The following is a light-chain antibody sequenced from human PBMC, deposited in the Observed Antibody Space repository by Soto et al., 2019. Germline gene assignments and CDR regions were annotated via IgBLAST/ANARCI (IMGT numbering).Light chain of an antibody. CDR3: AAWDDSLSGWV. Sequence: QSALTQPRSVSGSPGQSVTISCTGTSSAVGVFNYVSWYQQHPGKAPKLMIYDDTKRPSGVPDRFSGSKSGNTASLTISGLQAEDEADYYCAAWDDSLSGWVFGGGTKLTVL. J-gene: IGLJ3*02. CDR1: SSAVGVFNY. V-gene: IGLV2-11*01. CDR2: DDT.